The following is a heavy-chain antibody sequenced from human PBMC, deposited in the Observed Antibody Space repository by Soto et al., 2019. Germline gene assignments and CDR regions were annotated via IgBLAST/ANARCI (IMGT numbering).Heavy chain of an antibody. CDR3: AKDIVVVPAGLDFLDY. V-gene: IGHV3-23*01. D-gene: IGHD2-2*01. CDR2: ISGNAGST. Sequence: EVQLLESGGGLVQPGGSLRLSCAASGFTFSSYAMSWVRQAPGKGLEWVSAISGNAGSTYYADSVKGRFTISRDNSKNKLYLQMNTLRVEDTAVYYCAKDIVVVPAGLDFLDYWGQGTLVTVSS. J-gene: IGHJ4*02. CDR1: GFTFSSYA.